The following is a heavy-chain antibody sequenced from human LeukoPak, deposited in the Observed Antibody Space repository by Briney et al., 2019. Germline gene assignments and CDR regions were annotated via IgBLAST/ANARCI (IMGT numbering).Heavy chain of an antibody. CDR2: IYFRGNT. CDR1: GGSISSSSYY. V-gene: IGHV4-39*07. J-gene: IGHJ4*02. CDR3: ARSCLPGYCSGGSCYPLFDY. D-gene: IGHD2-15*01. Sequence: SEILSLTCTVSGGSISSSSYYWGWIRQPPGKGLEWIGNIYFRGNTYYNPSLESRVTISIDTSKNQFSLKLSSVTAADTAVYYCARSCLPGYCSGGSCYPLFDYWGQGTLVTVSS.